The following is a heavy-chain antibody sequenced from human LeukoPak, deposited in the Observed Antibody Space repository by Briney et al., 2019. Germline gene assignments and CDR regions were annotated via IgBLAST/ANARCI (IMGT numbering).Heavy chain of an antibody. CDR2: IGGSGGRT. Sequence: SGGSLRLSCAASGFTFSSYGMSWVRQAPGKGLEWVSAIGGSGGRTYYADSVKGRFTISRDNSKNTLYLQMNSPRVEGTAIYYCAKAPAGPEYSSTWKFGYNWFDPWGQGTLVTVSS. CDR1: GFTFSSYG. CDR3: AKAPAGPEYSSTWKFGYNWFDP. V-gene: IGHV3-23*01. D-gene: IGHD6-13*01. J-gene: IGHJ5*02.